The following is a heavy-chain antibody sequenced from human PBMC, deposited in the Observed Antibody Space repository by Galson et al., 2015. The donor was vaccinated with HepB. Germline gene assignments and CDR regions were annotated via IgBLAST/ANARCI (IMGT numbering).Heavy chain of an antibody. CDR1: GYTFSDYG. V-gene: IGHV1-18*04. J-gene: IGHJ4*02. CDR3: ARDYRDVLLWFGEISN. D-gene: IGHD3-10*01. Sequence: SCKASGYTFSDYGINWVRQAPGQGLEWMGWISGYNGNTKYAQKLQDRITMTIDTSTSTAYMELRSLRSDDTAVYYCARDYRDVLLWFGEISNWGPGTLVTVSS. CDR2: ISGYNGNT.